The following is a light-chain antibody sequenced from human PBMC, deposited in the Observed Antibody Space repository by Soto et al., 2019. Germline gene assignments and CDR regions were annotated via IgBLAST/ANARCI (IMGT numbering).Light chain of an antibody. J-gene: IGKJ1*01. V-gene: IGKV3-20*01. Sequence: EIVLTQSPGSLSLSPGEGATLSCRASQSVSSNSLAWYHHRPGQAPRLLLYGASSRATGISDRFSGSGSGSGTDFTLTISRLEPEDVAVYYCQQYITSPWTFGQGTKVDIK. CDR1: QSVSSNS. CDR3: QQYITSPWT. CDR2: GAS.